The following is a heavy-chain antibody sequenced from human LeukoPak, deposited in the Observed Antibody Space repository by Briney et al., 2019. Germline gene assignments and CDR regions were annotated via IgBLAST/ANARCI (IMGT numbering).Heavy chain of an antibody. Sequence: GGSLRLSCTASGFTFGDYAMSWVRRAPGKGLEWVGFIRNKAYGATTEYAASVKGRFTISRDDSKSIAYLQMNSLKTEDTAVYYCTRVPMRGSSNWAYFDYWGQGTLVTVSS. D-gene: IGHD1-26*01. CDR2: IRNKAYGATT. CDR1: GFTFGDYA. CDR3: TRVPMRGSSNWAYFDY. V-gene: IGHV3-49*04. J-gene: IGHJ4*02.